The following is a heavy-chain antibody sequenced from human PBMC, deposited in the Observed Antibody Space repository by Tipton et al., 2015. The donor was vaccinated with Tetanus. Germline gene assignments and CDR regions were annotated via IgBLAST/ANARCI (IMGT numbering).Heavy chain of an antibody. CDR1: GFTFNNYA. V-gene: IGHV3-23*01. Sequence: SLRLSCAASGFTFNNYAMGWVRQAPGKGLEWVSSINGTGTVTHHADSVKGRFTISRDNSKNTLYLQMNSLRAEDTAIYFCANMDTYFYHGRDVWGQGTTVTVSS. CDR3: ANMDTYFYHGRDV. D-gene: IGHD3-10*01. CDR2: INGTGTVT. J-gene: IGHJ6*02.